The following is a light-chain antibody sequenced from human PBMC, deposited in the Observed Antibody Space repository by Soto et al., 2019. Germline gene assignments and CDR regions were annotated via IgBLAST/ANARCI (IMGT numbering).Light chain of an antibody. CDR1: QSVSSN. CDR3: QQYNNWPRT. J-gene: IGKJ1*01. V-gene: IGKV3-15*01. CDR2: GAS. Sequence: EIVMPQSPATLSVSPGERATLSCRASQSVSSNLAWYQQKPGQAPRILIYGASTRATGIPARFSGSRSGTEFTLTISSLQSEDFAVYYCQQYNNWPRTFGQGTKVEIK.